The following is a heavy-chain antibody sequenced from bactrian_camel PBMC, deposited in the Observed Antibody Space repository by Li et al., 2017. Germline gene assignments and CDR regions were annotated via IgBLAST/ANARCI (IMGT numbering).Heavy chain of an antibody. CDR2: INGMTGIT. CDR3: TAQTTLALSIADFEH. CDR1: GFTFSTNC. Sequence: VQLVESGGGLVQPGGSLRLSCAASGFTFSTNCMSWVRQAPGKGLEWVSTINGMTGITYYADSVKGRFTISRDDAKNTVYLQMNSLKPEDTATYFCTAQTTLALSIADFEHWGQGTQVTVSS. J-gene: IGHJ4*01. V-gene: IGHV3S40*01. D-gene: IGHD1*01.